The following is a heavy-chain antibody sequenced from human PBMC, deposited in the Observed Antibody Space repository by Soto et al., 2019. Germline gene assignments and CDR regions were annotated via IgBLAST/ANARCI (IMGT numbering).Heavy chain of an antibody. J-gene: IGHJ4*02. CDR1: GASVSSGDYY. D-gene: IGHD3-10*01. CDR2: IYSSGNT. CDR3: ARAPRGNYGYPSYFDE. Sequence: SETLSLTCTVSGASVSSGDYYWTWIRQPPGKDLEWIGYIYSSGNTNYNPSLRSRVTMSKDTSKNQFSLKLNSVTAADTAVYYCARAPRGNYGYPSYFDEWGQGTLVTVSS. V-gene: IGHV4-30-4*02.